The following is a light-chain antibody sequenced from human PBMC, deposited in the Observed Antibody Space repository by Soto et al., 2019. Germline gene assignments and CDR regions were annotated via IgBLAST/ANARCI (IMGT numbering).Light chain of an antibody. CDR2: HNT. CDR3: QSFDTSLSGYV. J-gene: IGLJ1*01. Sequence: QSVLTQPPSVSGAPGQRVAISCTGNNSNVGAGFAVHWYQHHPGTAPKLLIYHNTNRPPGVPDRFSGSKTGPSASLAITGLQAEDEAAYYCQSFDTSLSGYVFGTGTKLTVL. CDR1: NSNVGAGFA. V-gene: IGLV1-40*01.